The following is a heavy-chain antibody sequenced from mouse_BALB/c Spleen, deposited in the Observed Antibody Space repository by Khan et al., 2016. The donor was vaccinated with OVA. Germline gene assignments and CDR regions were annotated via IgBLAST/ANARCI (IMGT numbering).Heavy chain of an antibody. CDR2: IWRGGNR. CDR3: AKSLVYSVDY. Sequence: QVQLKESGPGLVQPSQTLSITCTVSGFSLTNYGVHWVRQSPGKGLEWLGVIWRGGNRDYNAAFLYRLSITKDNSTSQVFFKMNSLQTADTAIYCCAKSLVYSVDYWGQGTSVTVSS. V-gene: IGHV2-5*01. J-gene: IGHJ4*01. CDR1: GFSLTNYG.